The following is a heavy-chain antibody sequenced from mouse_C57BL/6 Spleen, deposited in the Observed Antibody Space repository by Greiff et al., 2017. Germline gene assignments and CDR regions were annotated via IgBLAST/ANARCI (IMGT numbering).Heavy chain of an antibody. CDR1: GYAFSSSW. CDR2: IYPGDGDT. J-gene: IGHJ4*01. D-gene: IGHD1-1*01. Sequence: QVQLQQSGPELVKPGASVKISCKASGYAFSSSWMNWVKQRPGKGLEWIGRIYPGDGDTNYNGKFKGKATLTADKSSSTAYMQLSSLTSEDSAVDFCAREGTSYYGSRMDYWGQGTSVTVSS. V-gene: IGHV1-82*01. CDR3: AREGTSYYGSRMDY.